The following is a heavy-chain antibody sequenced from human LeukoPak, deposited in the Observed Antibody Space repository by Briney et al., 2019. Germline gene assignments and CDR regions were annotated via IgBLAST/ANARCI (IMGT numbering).Heavy chain of an antibody. J-gene: IGHJ4*02. D-gene: IGHD2-21*02. CDR2: IAPSDSYT. CDR3: ARRLASCGGDCYSFDY. V-gene: IGHV5-10-1*01. Sequence: GESLRISCKGSGYSFTTYWISWVRQMPGKGLEWMGRIAPSDSYTYYSPSFQGHVTISADKPINTAYLQWTSLRASDTAMYYCARRLASCGGDCYSFDYWGQGTLVTVSS. CDR1: GYSFTTYW.